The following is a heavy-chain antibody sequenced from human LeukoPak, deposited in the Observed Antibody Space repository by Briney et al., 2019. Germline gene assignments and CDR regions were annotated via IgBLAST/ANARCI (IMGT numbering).Heavy chain of an antibody. CDR1: GFTFSSYS. CDR3: AGEAVVAATPFDY. Sequence: GGSLRLSCAASGFTFSSYSMKWVRQAPGKGLEWVSSISSSSSYIYYADSVKGRFTISRDNAKNSLYLQMNSLRAEDTAVYYCAGEAVVAATPFDYWGQGTLVTVSS. D-gene: IGHD2-15*01. CDR2: ISSSSSYI. J-gene: IGHJ4*02. V-gene: IGHV3-21*01.